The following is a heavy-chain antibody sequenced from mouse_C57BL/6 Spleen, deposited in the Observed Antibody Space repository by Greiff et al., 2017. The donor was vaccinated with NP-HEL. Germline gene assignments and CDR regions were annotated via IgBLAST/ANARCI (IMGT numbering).Heavy chain of an antibody. J-gene: IGHJ2*01. D-gene: IGHD2-14*01. CDR1: GFTFSSYT. CDR2: ISGGGGNT. V-gene: IGHV5-9*01. Sequence: EVMLVESGGGLVKPGGSLKLSCAASGFTFSSYTMSWVRQTPEKRLEWVATISGGGGNTYYPDSVKGRFTISRDNAKNTLYLQLSSRRSGDTALYYCARRVQGAFDYWGQGTTLTVSS. CDR3: ARRVQGAFDY.